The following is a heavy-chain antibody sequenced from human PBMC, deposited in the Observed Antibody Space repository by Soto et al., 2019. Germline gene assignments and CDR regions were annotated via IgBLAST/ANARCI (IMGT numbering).Heavy chain of an antibody. CDR1: GGSISSSSYY. CDR2: IYYSGRT. CDR3: ASHPGYGLYSFDY. V-gene: IGHV4-39*01. D-gene: IGHD5-18*01. J-gene: IGHJ4*02. Sequence: QLQLQESGPGLVKPSETLSLTCTVSGGSISSSSYYWGWIRQPPGKGLEWIGSIYYSGRTYYNPSLTCRAPXSXHXXTTQFSLKLSSVTAADTAVYYCASHPGYGLYSFDYWGQGTLVTVSS.